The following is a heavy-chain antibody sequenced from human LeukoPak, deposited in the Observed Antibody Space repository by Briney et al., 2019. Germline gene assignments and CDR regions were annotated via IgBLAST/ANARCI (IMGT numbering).Heavy chain of an antibody. V-gene: IGHV3-74*01. D-gene: IGHD6-19*01. CDR1: GFTFSTYW. Sequence: GGSLRLSCAASGFTFSTYWMHWVRQAPGKGLVWVSRINTDGSDTSYADSVKGRFTISRDNAKNTLYLQMNSLTAENTAVYYCARGGWYGYYFDSWGRGTLATVSS. J-gene: IGHJ4*02. CDR2: INTDGSDT. CDR3: ARGGWYGYYFDS.